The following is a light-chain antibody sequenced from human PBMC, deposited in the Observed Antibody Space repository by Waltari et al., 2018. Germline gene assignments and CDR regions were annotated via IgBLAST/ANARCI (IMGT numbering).Light chain of an antibody. CDR3: QHYLRLPVT. V-gene: IGKV3-20*01. CDR1: QSVSRA. Sequence: EIVLTQSPGTLSLSLGERATLSCRASQSVSRALTWSQQKPGQAPSLLIYGASTRAPGIPDRFSGSGSGTDFSLTISRLEPDDFAVYYCQHYLRLPVTFGQGTTVEI. J-gene: IGKJ1*01. CDR2: GAS.